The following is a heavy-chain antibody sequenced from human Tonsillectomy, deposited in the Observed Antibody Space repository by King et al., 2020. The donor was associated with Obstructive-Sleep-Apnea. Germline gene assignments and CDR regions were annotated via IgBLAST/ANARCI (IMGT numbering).Heavy chain of an antibody. Sequence: VQLQESGPGLVKPSQTLSLTCTVSGGSISSGGYYWSWIRQHPGKGLEWIGYIYYSGSTYYNPSLKSRVTISVDTSKNQFSLKLSSVTAADTAVYYCARFTMVRGVVDYWGQGTLVTVSS. J-gene: IGHJ4*02. CDR2: IYYSGST. D-gene: IGHD3-10*01. CDR3: ARFTMVRGVVDY. V-gene: IGHV4-31*03. CDR1: GGSISSGGYY.